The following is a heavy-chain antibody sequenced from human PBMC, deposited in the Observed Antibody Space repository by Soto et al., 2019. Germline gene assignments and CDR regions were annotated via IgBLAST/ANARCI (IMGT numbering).Heavy chain of an antibody. V-gene: IGHV1-18*01. CDR1: GYTFTSYG. CDR2: ISAYNGNT. Sequence: RASVKVSCKASGYTFTSYGISWVRQAPGQGLEWMGWISAYNGNTNYAQKLQGRVTMTTDTSTSTAYMELRSLRSDDTAVYYCARVGVWSGSYSYVMDVWGQGTTVTVSS. D-gene: IGHD3-3*01. CDR3: ARVGVWSGSYSYVMDV. J-gene: IGHJ6*02.